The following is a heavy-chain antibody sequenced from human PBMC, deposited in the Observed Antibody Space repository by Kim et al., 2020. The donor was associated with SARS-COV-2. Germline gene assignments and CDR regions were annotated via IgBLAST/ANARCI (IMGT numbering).Heavy chain of an antibody. V-gene: IGHV3-23*01. CDR2: ISASGGRGRT. Sequence: GGSLRLSCAASGFTFSPYAMYWVRQAPGKGLEWVSGISASGGRGRTHDANSVKGRFTISRDDSRNMLYRQMNYLRPEDTARYYCAKDPVSDWGQGTLVTVTA. J-gene: IGHJ4*02. CDR1: GFTFSPYA. CDR3: AKDPVSD.